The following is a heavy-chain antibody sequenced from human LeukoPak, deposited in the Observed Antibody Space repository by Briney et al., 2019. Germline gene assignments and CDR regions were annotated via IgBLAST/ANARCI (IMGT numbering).Heavy chain of an antibody. J-gene: IGHJ4*02. Sequence: VSVKVSCKASGYSFTSYGFSWVRQAPGQGLEWMAWISAYNGNTNYAQKLQGRVTMTTDTSTSTAYMELRSLRSDDTAVYYCARDYRDYGGNSGYFDYWGQGTLVTVSS. V-gene: IGHV1-18*01. CDR1: GYSFTSYG. D-gene: IGHD4-23*01. CDR3: ARDYRDYGGNSGYFDY. CDR2: ISAYNGNT.